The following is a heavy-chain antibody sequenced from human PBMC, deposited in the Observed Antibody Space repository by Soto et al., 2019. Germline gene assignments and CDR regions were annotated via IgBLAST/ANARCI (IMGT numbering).Heavy chain of an antibody. J-gene: IGHJ4*02. CDR1: GFTFSSYG. V-gene: IGHV3-30*18. CDR3: AKADYSYSWAPGDY. D-gene: IGHD6-13*01. Sequence: GGSLRLSCAASGFTFSSYGMHWVRPAPGKGLEWVAAISGGGNNEYYADSVKGRFTISRDNSKNTLYLQMNSLRVEDTALYYCAKADYSYSWAPGDYWGQGTLVTVSS. CDR2: ISGGGNNE.